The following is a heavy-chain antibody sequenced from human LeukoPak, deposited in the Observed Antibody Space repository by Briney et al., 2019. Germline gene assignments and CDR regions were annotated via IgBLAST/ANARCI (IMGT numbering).Heavy chain of an antibody. CDR1: GGSISSYY. Sequence: PSETLSLTCTVSGGSISSYYWSWIRQPPGKGLEWIGYIYTSGSTNYNPSLKSRVTISVDTSKNQFSLKLSSVTAADTAVYYCARHRTYSSGWYEGAFDIWGQGTMVTVSS. V-gene: IGHV4-4*09. CDR2: IYTSGST. CDR3: ARHRTYSSGWYEGAFDI. D-gene: IGHD6-19*01. J-gene: IGHJ3*02.